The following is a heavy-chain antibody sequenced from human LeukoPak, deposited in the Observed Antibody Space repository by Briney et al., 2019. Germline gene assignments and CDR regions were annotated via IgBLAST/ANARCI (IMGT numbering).Heavy chain of an antibody. J-gene: IGHJ6*02. Sequence: SETLSLTCTVSGFSISSYYWSWIRQPAGKGLEWIGRIYTSGSTNYNPSHKSRVTMSVDTSKNQFSLKLSSVTAADTAVYYCARGGYYYDSSGYYWSDYYYGMDVWGQGTTVTVSS. CDR1: GFSISSYY. V-gene: IGHV4-4*07. D-gene: IGHD3-22*01. CDR3: ARGGYYYDSSGYYWSDYYYGMDV. CDR2: IYTSGST.